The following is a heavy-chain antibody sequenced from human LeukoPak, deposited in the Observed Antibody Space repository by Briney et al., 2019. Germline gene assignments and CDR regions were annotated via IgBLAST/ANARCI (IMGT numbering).Heavy chain of an antibody. D-gene: IGHD1-14*01. CDR2: PYYRSKWYN. CDR3: ARPPEPIVKYYYGMDI. Sequence: SQTLSLTCAISGDSVSSNSAAWNWIRQSPSRGLEWRGRPYYRSKWYNDYAPSVESRITINPDTSKNHFSLQLNSVTPEDTAVYYCARPPEPIVKYYYGMDIWGKGTTVTVSS. V-gene: IGHV6-1*01. J-gene: IGHJ6*04. CDR1: GDSVSSNSAA.